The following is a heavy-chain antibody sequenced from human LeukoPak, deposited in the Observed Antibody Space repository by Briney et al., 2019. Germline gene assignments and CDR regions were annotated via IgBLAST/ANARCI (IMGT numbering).Heavy chain of an antibody. D-gene: IGHD3-3*01. CDR2: ISSSSSYI. J-gene: IGHJ4*02. V-gene: IGHV3-21*01. CDR1: GFTFSSYS. CDR3: AREGNMGITIFGVVSAGFDY. Sequence: GGSLRLSCAASGFTFSSYSMNWVRQAPGKGLEWVSSISSSSSYIYYADSVKGRFTISRDNAKNSLYLQMNSLRAEDTAVYYCAREGNMGITIFGVVSAGFDYWGQGTLVTVSS.